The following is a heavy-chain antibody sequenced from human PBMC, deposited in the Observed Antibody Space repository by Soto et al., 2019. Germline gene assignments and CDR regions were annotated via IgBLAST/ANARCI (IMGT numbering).Heavy chain of an antibody. D-gene: IGHD6-13*01. CDR1: GYTFTSYY. V-gene: IGHV1-46*01. Sequence: ASVKISCKASGYTFTSYYMHWVRQAPGQGLEWMGIINPSGGSTSYAQKFQGRVTMTRDTSTSTVYMELSSLRSEDTAVYYCARVGAADGTLDYWGEGTLVTVSS. CDR2: INPSGGST. J-gene: IGHJ4*02. CDR3: ARVGAADGTLDY.